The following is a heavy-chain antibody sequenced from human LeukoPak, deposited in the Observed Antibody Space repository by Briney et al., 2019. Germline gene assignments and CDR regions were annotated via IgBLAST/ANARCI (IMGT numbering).Heavy chain of an antibody. CDR3: ATPSYSSGWHNSGAFDI. D-gene: IGHD6-19*01. CDR1: GFTFSSYA. Sequence: GGSLRLSCAASGFTFSSYAMHWVRQARGKGLEWVAVISYDGSNKYYADSVKGRFTISRDNAKNSLYLQMNSLRAEDTALYYCATPSYSSGWHNSGAFDIWGQGTMVTVSS. V-gene: IGHV3-30-3*01. CDR2: ISYDGSNK. J-gene: IGHJ3*02.